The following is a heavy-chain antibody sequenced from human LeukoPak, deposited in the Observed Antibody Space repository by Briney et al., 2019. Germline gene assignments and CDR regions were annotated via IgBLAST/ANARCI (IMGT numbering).Heavy chain of an antibody. Sequence: GGSLRLSCAASGFTFSSYSMNWVRQAPGKGLEWVSYISSSSSTIYYADSVKGRFTISRDNAKNSLYLQMNSLRAEDTAVYYCARYMVRGVNRWFDPWGQGTLVTVSS. CDR2: ISSSSSTI. V-gene: IGHV3-48*04. CDR3: ARYMVRGVNRWFDP. D-gene: IGHD3-10*01. CDR1: GFTFSSYS. J-gene: IGHJ5*02.